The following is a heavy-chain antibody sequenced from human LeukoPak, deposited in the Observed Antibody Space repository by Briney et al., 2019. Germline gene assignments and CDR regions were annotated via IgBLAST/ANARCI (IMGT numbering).Heavy chain of an antibody. CDR3: ARDRYYYDSSGSNWFDP. CDR1: GYTFTSYG. D-gene: IGHD3-22*01. Sequence: GASVKVSCKASGYTFTSYGISWVRQAPGQGLEWMGWISAYNGNTNYAQKLQGRVTMTTDTSTSTAYMELRSMRSDDTAVYYCARDRYYYDSSGSNWFDPWGQGTLVTVSS. V-gene: IGHV1-18*01. CDR2: ISAYNGNT. J-gene: IGHJ5*02.